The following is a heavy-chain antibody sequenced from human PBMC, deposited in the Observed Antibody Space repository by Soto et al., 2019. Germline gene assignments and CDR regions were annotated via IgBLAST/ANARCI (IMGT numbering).Heavy chain of an antibody. D-gene: IGHD3-10*01. CDR1: GGAFSSYT. V-gene: IGHV1-69*02. CDR2: IIPILGIA. J-gene: IGHJ5*02. Sequence: GASVKVSCKASGGAFSSYTISWVRQAPGQGLEWMGRIIPILGIANYAQKFQGRVTITADKSTSTAYMELSSLRSEDTAVYYCARGVWFGELFPVNWFDPWGQGTLVTVSS. CDR3: ARGVWFGELFPVNWFDP.